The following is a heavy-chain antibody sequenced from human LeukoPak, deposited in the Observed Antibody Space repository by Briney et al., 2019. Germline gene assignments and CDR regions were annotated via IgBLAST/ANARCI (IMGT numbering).Heavy chain of an antibody. J-gene: IGHJ5*02. CDR2: IYYSGST. CDR1: GGSIRSYY. D-gene: IGHD3-16*01. V-gene: IGHV4-59*01. CDR3: ARTLPGGDYVWGSYP. Sequence: ASETLCVTCSVSGGSIRSYYWSWIRQPPGKGLEWMGYIYYSGSTNYNPSLKSRVTISVDTSKNQFSLKLSSVTAADTAVYYCARTLPGGDYVWGSYPWGQGTLVTVSS.